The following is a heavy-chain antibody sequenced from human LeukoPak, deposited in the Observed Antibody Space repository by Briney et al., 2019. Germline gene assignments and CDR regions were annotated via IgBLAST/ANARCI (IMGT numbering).Heavy chain of an antibody. CDR1: GFTFSSYS. CDR3: ARAIRNSSSSFDY. Sequence: PGGSLRLSCAASGFTFSSYSMNWVRQAPGKGLEWVSSISSSSSYIYYADSVKGRFTISRDNAKNSLYLQMNSLRAEDTAVYYCARAIRNSSSSFDYWGQGTLVNVSS. D-gene: IGHD6-6*01. J-gene: IGHJ4*02. CDR2: ISSSSSYI. V-gene: IGHV3-21*01.